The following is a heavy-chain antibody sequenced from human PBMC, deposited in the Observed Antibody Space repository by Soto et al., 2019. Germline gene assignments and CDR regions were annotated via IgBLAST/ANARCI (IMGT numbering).Heavy chain of an antibody. CDR3: AKGGYCSGGSCIPATWIDY. Sequence: EVQLVESGGGLVQPGGSLRLSCAASGFTFSTYEMNWVRQAPGKGLEWVSYISSSGSTIYYADSVKGRFTISRDNSKNTLYLQMNSLRAEDTAVYYCAKGGYCSGGSCIPATWIDYWGQGTLVTVSS. CDR2: ISSSGSTI. D-gene: IGHD2-15*01. J-gene: IGHJ4*02. V-gene: IGHV3-48*03. CDR1: GFTFSTYE.